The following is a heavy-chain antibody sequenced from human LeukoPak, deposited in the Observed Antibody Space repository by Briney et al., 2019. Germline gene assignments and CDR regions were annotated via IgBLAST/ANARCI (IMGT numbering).Heavy chain of an antibody. V-gene: IGHV3-23*01. CDR2: ISGSGGST. J-gene: IGHJ6*02. D-gene: IGHD2-2*01. CDR1: YA. Sequence: YAXXXVRQARGKGLEWVSAISGSGGSTYYADSVKFRFTISTDNSNNTLYLQMNSLRAEATAIYYCAKWLCSSTSCRLSYYYYYGMDVWGQGTTVXVS. CDR3: AKWLCSSTSCRLSYYYYYGMDV.